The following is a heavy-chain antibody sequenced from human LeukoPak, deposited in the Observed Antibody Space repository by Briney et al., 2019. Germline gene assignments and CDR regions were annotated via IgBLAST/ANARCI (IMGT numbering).Heavy chain of an antibody. CDR2: ISYDGSNK. J-gene: IGHJ6*03. Sequence: GGSLRLSCAASGFTFSSYAMHWVRQAPGKGLEWVAVISYDGSNKYYADSVKGRFTISRDNAKNSLYLQMNSLRAEDTAVYYCARAGGYSGYEASYYMDVWGKGTTVTVSS. V-gene: IGHV3-30-3*01. CDR1: GFTFSSYA. D-gene: IGHD5-12*01. CDR3: ARAGGYSGYEASYYMDV.